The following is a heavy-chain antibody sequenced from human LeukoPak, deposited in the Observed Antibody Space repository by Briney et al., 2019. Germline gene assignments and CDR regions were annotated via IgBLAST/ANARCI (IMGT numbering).Heavy chain of an antibody. D-gene: IGHD3-9*01. CDR2: INPNSGGT. Sequence: ASVKVSCKASGYTFTGYYMHWVRQAPGQGLEWVGWINPNSGGTKFAQKFQGRVTMTRDTSISTGYMELSRLRSDDTAVYYCARKYDILTDNDNWFDPWGQGTLVTVSS. CDR3: ARKYDILTDNDNWFDP. CDR1: GYTFTGYY. V-gene: IGHV1-2*02. J-gene: IGHJ5*02.